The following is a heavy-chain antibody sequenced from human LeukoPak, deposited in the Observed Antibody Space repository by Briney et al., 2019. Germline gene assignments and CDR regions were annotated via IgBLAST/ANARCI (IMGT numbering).Heavy chain of an antibody. CDR1: GGSFSDYY. J-gene: IGHJ5*02. Sequence: SETLSLTCGVYGGSFSDYYWSWIRQPPGKGLEWIGEINHSGSTNYNPSLKSRVTISVDTSKNQFSLKVNSVTAADTAVYYCARDYCSGGSCYPGRWFDPWGQGTLVTVSS. CDR2: INHSGST. D-gene: IGHD2-15*01. CDR3: ARDYCSGGSCYPGRWFDP. V-gene: IGHV4-34*01.